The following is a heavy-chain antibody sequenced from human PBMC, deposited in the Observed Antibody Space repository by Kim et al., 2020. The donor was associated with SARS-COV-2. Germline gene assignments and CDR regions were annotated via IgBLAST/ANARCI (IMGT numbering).Heavy chain of an antibody. V-gene: IGHV3-21*01. D-gene: IGHD2-15*01. CDR1: GFSFSSYN. CDR2: IGRSGSPI. CDR3: LSSGALVDHY. J-gene: IGHJ4*02. Sequence: GGSLRLSCVASGFSFSSYNMNWVRQSPGKGLEWVSFIGRSGSPIYYADSVKGRFTISRDNGKNSLYLQMNSLRAADTAVYYGLSSGALVDHYWGQGTLVTVSS.